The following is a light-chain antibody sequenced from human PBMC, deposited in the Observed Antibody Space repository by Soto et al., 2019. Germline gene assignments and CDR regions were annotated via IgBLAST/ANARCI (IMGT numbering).Light chain of an antibody. Sequence: EIVLTRSPGTLPLSPGETATLSCRASQSVSNNYLAWYQQKPGKAPRLLIYGASNRATGIPDRLSGSGSGTDFTLTISRLEPEDAAVYYCQQYGSSGTFGQGTKVDIK. V-gene: IGKV3-20*01. CDR3: QQYGSSGT. CDR1: QSVSNNY. J-gene: IGKJ1*01. CDR2: GAS.